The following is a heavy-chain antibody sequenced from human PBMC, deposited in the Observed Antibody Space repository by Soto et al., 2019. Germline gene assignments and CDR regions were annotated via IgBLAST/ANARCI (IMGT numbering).Heavy chain of an antibody. CDR2: IVVGSGNT. CDR3: AASGYSGYDLFPLNYYYYMDV. J-gene: IGHJ6*03. CDR1: GFTFTSSA. D-gene: IGHD5-12*01. Sequence: GASVKVSCKASGFTFTSSAMQWVRQARGQRLEWIGWIVVGSGNTNYAQKFQERVTITRDMSTSTAYMELSSLRSEDTAVYYCAASGYSGYDLFPLNYYYYMDVWGKGTTVTVSS. V-gene: IGHV1-58*02.